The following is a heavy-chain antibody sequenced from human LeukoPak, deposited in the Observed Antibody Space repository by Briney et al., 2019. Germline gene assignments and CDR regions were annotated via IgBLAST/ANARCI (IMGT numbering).Heavy chain of an antibody. J-gene: IGHJ4*02. CDR3: ARHQYFDY. CDR1: GGSFSGYY. CDR2: INHSGST. V-gene: IGHV4-34*01. D-gene: IGHD2-2*01. Sequence: PSETLSHTCAVYGGSFSGYYWSWIRQPPGKGLEWIGEINHSGSTNYNPSLKSRVTISVDTSKNQFSLKLSSVTAADTAVYYCARHQYFDYWGQGTLVTVSS.